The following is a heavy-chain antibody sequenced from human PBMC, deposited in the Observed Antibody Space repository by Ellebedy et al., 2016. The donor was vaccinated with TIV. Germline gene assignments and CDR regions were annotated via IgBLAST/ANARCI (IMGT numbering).Heavy chain of an antibody. J-gene: IGHJ3*02. CDR3: ARNTVTTFDDAFDI. D-gene: IGHD4-17*01. CDR1: GGTFSSYA. Sequence: SVKVSXKASGGTFSSYAISWVRQAPGQGLEWMGGIIPIFGTANYAQKFQGRVTITADESTSTAYMELSSLRSEDTAVYYCARNTVTTFDDAFDIWGQGTMVTVSS. CDR2: IIPIFGTA. V-gene: IGHV1-69*13.